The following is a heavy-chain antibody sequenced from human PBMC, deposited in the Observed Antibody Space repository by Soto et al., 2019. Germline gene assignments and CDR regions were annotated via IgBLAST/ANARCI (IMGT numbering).Heavy chain of an antibody. CDR3: ARVEVGAKDAFDI. CDR2: IYYSGST. J-gene: IGHJ3*02. CDR1: GGSISSGGYY. V-gene: IGHV4-31*03. D-gene: IGHD1-26*01. Sequence: SETLSLTCTVSGGSISSGGYYWSWIRQHPGKGLEWIGYIYYSGSTYYNPSLKSRVTISVDTSKNQFSLKLSSVTAADTAVYYCARVEVGAKDAFDIWGQGTMVTVS.